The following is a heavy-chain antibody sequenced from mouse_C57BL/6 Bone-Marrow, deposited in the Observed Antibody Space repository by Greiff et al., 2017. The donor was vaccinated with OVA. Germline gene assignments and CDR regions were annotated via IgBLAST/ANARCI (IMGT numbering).Heavy chain of an antibody. CDR1: GFTFSDYY. D-gene: IGHD1-1*01. CDR2: INYDGSST. CDR3: ARQRGTTVVAHWYFDV. V-gene: IGHV5-16*01. Sequence: EVKLMESEGGLVQPGSSMKLSCTASGFTFSDYYMAWVRQVPEKGLEWVANINYDGSSTYYLDSLKSRFIISRDNAKNILYLQMSSLKSEDTATYYCARQRGTTVVAHWYFDVWGTGTTVTVSS. J-gene: IGHJ1*03.